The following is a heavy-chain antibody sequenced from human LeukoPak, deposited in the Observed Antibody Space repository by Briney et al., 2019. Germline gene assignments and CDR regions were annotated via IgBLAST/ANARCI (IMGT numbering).Heavy chain of an antibody. CDR3: AKVKNDILTGYYPYYFDY. Sequence: PGGSLRLSCAASGFTFTTYWMSWVRQAPGKGLEWVSAISGSGGSTYYADSVKGRFTISRDNSKNTLYLQMNSLRAEDTAVYYCAKVKNDILTGYYPYYFDYWGQGTLVTVSS. D-gene: IGHD3-9*01. V-gene: IGHV3-23*01. CDR1: GFTFTTYW. CDR2: ISGSGGST. J-gene: IGHJ4*02.